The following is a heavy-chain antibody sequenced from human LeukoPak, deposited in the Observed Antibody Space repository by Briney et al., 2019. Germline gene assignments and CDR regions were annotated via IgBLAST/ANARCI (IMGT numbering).Heavy chain of an antibody. CDR3: ARDLAPSRATVAYFDY. J-gene: IGHJ4*02. Sequence: GGSLRLSCAVSGFTFSSYWKNWVRQAPGKGLEWVANIKPDGSEKNYVDSVKGRFTISRDNAKNSLYLQMNNLRVEDTAVYYCARDLAPSRATVAYFDYWGQGTLVTVSS. V-gene: IGHV3-7*01. D-gene: IGHD4-23*01. CDR1: GFTFSSYW. CDR2: IKPDGSEK.